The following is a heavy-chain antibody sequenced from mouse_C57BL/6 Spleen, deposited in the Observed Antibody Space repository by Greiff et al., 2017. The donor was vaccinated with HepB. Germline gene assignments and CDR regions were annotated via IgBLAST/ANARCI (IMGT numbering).Heavy chain of an antibody. D-gene: IGHD2-2*01. CDR3: AIWLRRTGFDY. Sequence: VQLQQSGAELVMPGASVKLSCKASGYTFTSYWMHWVKQRPGQGLEWIGEIDPSDSYTNYNQKFKGKSTLTVDKSSSTAYMQLSSLTSEDSAVYYCAIWLRRTGFDYWGQGTTLTVSS. CDR2: IDPSDSYT. J-gene: IGHJ2*01. CDR1: GYTFTSYW. V-gene: IGHV1-69*01.